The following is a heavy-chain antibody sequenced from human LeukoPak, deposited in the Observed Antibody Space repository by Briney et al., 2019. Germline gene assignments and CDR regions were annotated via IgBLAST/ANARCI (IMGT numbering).Heavy chain of an antibody. Sequence: PGGSLKLSCAASGVTFSGSAMHWVRQASGKGLEWVGRIRSKANSYATAYAASVKGRFTISREDSKNTAYLQMNSLKTEDTAVYYYTSPARAVEMATMKPYYYYMDVWGKGTTVTVSS. J-gene: IGHJ6*03. CDR2: IRSKANSYAT. CDR1: GVTFSGSA. CDR3: TSPARAVEMATMKPYYYYMDV. V-gene: IGHV3-73*01. D-gene: IGHD5-24*01.